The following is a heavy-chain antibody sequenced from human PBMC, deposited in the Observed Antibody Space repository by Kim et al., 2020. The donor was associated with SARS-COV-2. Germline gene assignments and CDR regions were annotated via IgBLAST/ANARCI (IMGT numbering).Heavy chain of an antibody. J-gene: IGHJ4*02. Sequence: ASVKVSCKASGYTFTSYGISWVRQAPGQGLEWMGWISAYNGNTNYAQKLQGRVTMTTDTSTSTAYMELRSLRSDDTAVYYCARDRAYSGYPELGYWGQGTLVTVSS. CDR1: GYTFTSYG. CDR2: ISAYNGNT. D-gene: IGHD5-12*01. V-gene: IGHV1-18*01. CDR3: ARDRAYSGYPELGY.